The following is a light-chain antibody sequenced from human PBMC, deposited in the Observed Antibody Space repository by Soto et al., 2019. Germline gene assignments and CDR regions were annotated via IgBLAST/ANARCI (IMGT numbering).Light chain of an antibody. V-gene: IGKV3-20*01. J-gene: IGKJ1*01. CDR3: QHYASSPRT. CDR1: QSVSSN. Sequence: IVMPQSPYTLSVSPGESSTLSCTASQSVSSNLAWRQQKPGQAPRILMYDASTRATGIPDRFSGSGSGTDFTLTISRLEPEDFAVYYCQHYASSPRTFGQGTKVDIK. CDR2: DAS.